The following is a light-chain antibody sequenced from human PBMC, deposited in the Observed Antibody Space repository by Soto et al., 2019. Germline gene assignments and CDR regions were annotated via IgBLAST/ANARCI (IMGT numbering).Light chain of an antibody. Sequence: DIQMTKSPSTLSESVGARVTITCRASQSVNSWLAWYQQKPGKAPKRLLYQASSLESGVPSRFSGSGSGTEFTLTISSLQPYYFVTYYFQQYDTSPLTVGGGTKVEIK. CDR3: QQYDTSPLT. J-gene: IGKJ4*01. V-gene: IGKV1-5*03. CDR1: QSVNSW. CDR2: QAS.